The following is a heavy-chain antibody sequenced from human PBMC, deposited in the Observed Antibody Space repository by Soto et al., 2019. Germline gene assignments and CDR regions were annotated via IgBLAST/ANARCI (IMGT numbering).Heavy chain of an antibody. CDR2: IDPSDSYT. D-gene: IGHD5-18*01. V-gene: IGHV5-10-1*01. J-gene: IGHJ6*04. CDR3: ARDPGGYSYAHGQKDHYGMDV. CDR1: GDIFTSYL. Sequence: GESLNISCKCAGDIFTSYLIILGREMPGKCLEWMGKIDPSDSYTNYSPSFQGHVTISADKSISTAYLQWSSLKASDTAMYYCARDPGGYSYAHGQKDHYGMDVWGNGTPANVS.